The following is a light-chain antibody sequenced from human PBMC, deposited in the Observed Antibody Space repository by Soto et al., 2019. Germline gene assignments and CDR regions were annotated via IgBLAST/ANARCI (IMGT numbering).Light chain of an antibody. CDR2: AAS. V-gene: IGKV1-39*01. Sequence: DIQMTQSPSSLSASVGDRLIITCRASQTISSHLNWYQQKPGKAPNLLVYAASSLQSGVPSRFTGSGSGTDFTLTISSLQPEDFATYFCQQSYTTPITFGQGTRLEIK. J-gene: IGKJ5*01. CDR3: QQSYTTPIT. CDR1: QTISSH.